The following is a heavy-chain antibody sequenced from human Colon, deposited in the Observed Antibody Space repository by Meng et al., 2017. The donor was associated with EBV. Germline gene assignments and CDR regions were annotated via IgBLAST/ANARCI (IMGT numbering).Heavy chain of an antibody. J-gene: IGHJ1*01. CDR1: GLTFSTFW. D-gene: IGHD4-17*01. CDR3: ARVGDYAYKD. V-gene: IGHV3-74*01. Sequence: EGRLVGYGVGLFLPGWSLRLCCAGFGLTFSTFWMHWVSQGPGKGLVWVSRINGDGTSTSYADSVKGRFSIYRDDAKNTLYLQMNSLRAEDTAVYYCARVGDYAYKDWGQGTLVTVSS. CDR2: INGDGTST.